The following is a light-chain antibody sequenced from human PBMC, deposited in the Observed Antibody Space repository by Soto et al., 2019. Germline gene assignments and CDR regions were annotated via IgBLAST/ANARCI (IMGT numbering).Light chain of an antibody. CDR3: QQYNGWPWT. CDR1: QSVSSN. V-gene: IGKV3D-15*01. Sequence: PGERATLSCRASQSVSSNLAWYQQNPGQAPRLLIFDASNRATGIPARFSGSGSGTDFTLTISSLQSEDFAVYYCQQYNGWPWTFGQGTKVDIK. J-gene: IGKJ1*01. CDR2: DAS.